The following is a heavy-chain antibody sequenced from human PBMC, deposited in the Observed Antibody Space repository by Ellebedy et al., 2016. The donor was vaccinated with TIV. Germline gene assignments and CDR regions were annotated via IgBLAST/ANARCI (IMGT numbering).Heavy chain of an antibody. D-gene: IGHD2-21*02. Sequence: SGPTLVKPTETLTLTCTVSGFSLTNIIMGVSWIRQAPGKALEWLAHSSSYDEKFYSTSLKTRLVISRDTSNSPVVLTMTNMDPVDTGTYYSARAVKYCGGDCTHKFDYWGQGAPVTVSS. CDR2: SSSYDEK. CDR3: ARAVKYCGGDCTHKFDY. V-gene: IGHV2-26*01. J-gene: IGHJ4*02. CDR1: GFSLTNIIMG.